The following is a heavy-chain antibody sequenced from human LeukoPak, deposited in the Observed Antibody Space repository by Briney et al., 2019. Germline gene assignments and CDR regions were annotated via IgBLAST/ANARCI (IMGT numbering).Heavy chain of an antibody. D-gene: IGHD4-17*01. CDR3: AINHPDYGDYVGQDY. CDR2: MNPNSGNT. CDR1: GYTFTSYD. J-gene: IGHJ4*02. V-gene: IGHV1-8*01. Sequence: ASVKVSCKASGYTFTSYDINWVRQATGQGLEWMGWMNPNSGNTGYAQKFQGRVTMTRNTSISTAYMELSSLRSEDTAVYYCAINHPDYGDYVGQDYWGQGTLVTVSS.